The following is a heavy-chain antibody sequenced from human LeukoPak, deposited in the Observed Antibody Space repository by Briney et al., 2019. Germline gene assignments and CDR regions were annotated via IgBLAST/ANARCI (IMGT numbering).Heavy chain of an antibody. V-gene: IGHV1-69*13. D-gene: IGHD2-2*01. CDR2: IIPIFGTA. CDR1: RGTFSSDT. J-gene: IGHJ4*02. Sequence: VASVKVFCKVSRGTFSSDTISWGRPAPGQGLEWMGGIIPIFGTANYAQKFQGRVTITADESTSTAYMELSSLRPEDTAVYYCASDCSSTSCVGYWGPRTLVTVSS. CDR3: ASDCSSTSCVGY.